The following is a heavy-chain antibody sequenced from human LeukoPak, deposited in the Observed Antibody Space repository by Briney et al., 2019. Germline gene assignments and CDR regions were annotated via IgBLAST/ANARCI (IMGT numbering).Heavy chain of an antibody. D-gene: IGHD5-18*01. CDR2: ISAYNGNT. J-gene: IGHJ3*02. CDR3: AISGYSYGYGRESDAFDI. V-gene: IGHV1-18*01. Sequence: ASVKVSCKASGYTFTSYGISWVRQAPGQGLEWMGWISAYNGNTNYAQKLQGRVTMTTDTSTSTAYMELRSLRSDDTAVYYCAISGYSYGYGRESDAFDIWGQGTMVTVSS. CDR1: GYTFTSYG.